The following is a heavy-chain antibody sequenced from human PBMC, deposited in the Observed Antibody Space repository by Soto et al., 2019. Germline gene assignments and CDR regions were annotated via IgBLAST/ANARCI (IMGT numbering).Heavy chain of an antibody. CDR2: IYYSGST. CDR1: GGSISSSSYY. Sequence: PSETLSLTCTVSGGSISSSSYYWGWIRQPPGKGLEWIGSIYYSGSTYYNPSLKSRVTISVDTSKNQFSLKLSSVTAADTAVYYCAGRGSSSWYGYWGQGTLVTVSS. J-gene: IGHJ4*02. D-gene: IGHD6-13*01. V-gene: IGHV4-39*01. CDR3: AGRGSSSWYGY.